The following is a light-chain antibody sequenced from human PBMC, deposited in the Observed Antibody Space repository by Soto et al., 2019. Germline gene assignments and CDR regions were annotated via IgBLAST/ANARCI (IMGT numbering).Light chain of an antibody. CDR3: QSYDSSLSGSV. CDR2: GNS. CDR1: SSNIGAGYD. Sequence: QLVLTQPPSVSGAPGQRVTISFTGSSSNIGAGYDVHWYQQLPGTAPKLLIYGNSNGPSGVPDRFSGSKSGTSASLAITGLQAEDEADYYCQSYDSSLSGSVFGGGTKVTVL. V-gene: IGLV1-40*01. J-gene: IGLJ3*02.